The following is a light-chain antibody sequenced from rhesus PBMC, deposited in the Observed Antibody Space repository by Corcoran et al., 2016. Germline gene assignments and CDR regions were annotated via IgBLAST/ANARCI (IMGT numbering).Light chain of an antibody. CDR1: QNIYTY. J-gene: IGKJ4*01. CDR2: AAS. Sequence: DIQMTQSPSALSASVGDRVTISCRASQNIYTYLAWYQQKPGKAPKLLIYAASSVQTGIPSRISGSGSWTDFTLPISSLQPEDSAAFYCQQFFDFPLTFVVGSKVEF. CDR3: QQFFDFPLT. V-gene: IGKV1S8*01.